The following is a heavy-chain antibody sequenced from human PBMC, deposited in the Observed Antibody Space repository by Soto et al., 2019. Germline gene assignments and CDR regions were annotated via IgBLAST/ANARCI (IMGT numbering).Heavy chain of an antibody. CDR3: ADFLEWLYYFDY. CDR2: ISGSGGST. J-gene: IGHJ4*02. V-gene: IGHV3-23*01. D-gene: IGHD3-3*01. CDR1: GFTFSSYA. Sequence: GGSLRLSCAASGFTFSSYAMSWVRQAPGKGLEWVSAISGSGGSTYYADSVKGRFTISRDNSKNTLYLQMNSLRAEDTAVYYCADFLEWLYYFDYWGQGTLVTVSS.